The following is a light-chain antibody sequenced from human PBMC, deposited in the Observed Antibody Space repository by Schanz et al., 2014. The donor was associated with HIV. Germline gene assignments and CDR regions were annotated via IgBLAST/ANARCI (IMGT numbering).Light chain of an antibody. J-gene: IGLJ2*01. Sequence: QSVLTQPASVSGSPGQSITISCTGTSTDVGSNGHVSWYQQHPGKAPKLLIYDVNNRPSGISDRFSGSKSGNTASLTISGLQAEDEADYYCSSYTSSSTLVVFGGGTKLTVL. CDR1: STDVGSNGH. V-gene: IGLV2-14*03. CDR3: SSYTSSSTLVV. CDR2: DVN.